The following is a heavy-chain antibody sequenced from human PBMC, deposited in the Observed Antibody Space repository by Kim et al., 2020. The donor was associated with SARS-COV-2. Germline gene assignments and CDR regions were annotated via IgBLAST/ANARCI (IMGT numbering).Heavy chain of an antibody. J-gene: IGHJ4*02. CDR2: IIPILGIA. Sequence: SVKVSCKASGGTFSSYAISWVRQAPGQGLEWMGRIIPILGIANYAQKFQGRVTITADKSTSTAYMELSSLRSEDTAVYYCARLRFLEWVFDYWGQGTLVTVSS. CDR1: GGTFSSYA. CDR3: ARLRFLEWVFDY. V-gene: IGHV1-69*04. D-gene: IGHD3-3*01.